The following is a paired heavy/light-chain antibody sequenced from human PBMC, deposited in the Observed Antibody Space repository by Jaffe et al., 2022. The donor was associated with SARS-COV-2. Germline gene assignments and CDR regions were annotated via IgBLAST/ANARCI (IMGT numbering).Light chain of an antibody. V-gene: IGKV3-15*01. J-gene: IGKJ4*01. Sequence: EIVMTQSPATLSVSPGERATLSCRASQTVSKYLAWYQQKPGQAPRLLIYGASTGATGIPARFSGSGSGTEFTLTISSLQSEDFAVYYCHQYNSWPLTFGGGTKVEVK. CDR3: HQYNSWPLT. CDR2: GAS. CDR1: QTVSKY.
Heavy chain of an antibody. V-gene: IGHV4-38-2*01. D-gene: IGHD2-2*01. CDR1: GYPISSGYF. J-gene: IGHJ4*02. Sequence: QVQLQESGPGLVKPSETLSLTCSVSGYPISSGYFWGWIRQPPGKGPEWVGSIHHSGRTHYNPSLQSRATMSVDTSKNQISVRLSSVTVADTAVYFCARQSCGSTSCSVVLYFDYWGQGTLGTVSS. CDR3: ARQSCGSTSCSVVLYFDY. CDR2: IHHSGRT.